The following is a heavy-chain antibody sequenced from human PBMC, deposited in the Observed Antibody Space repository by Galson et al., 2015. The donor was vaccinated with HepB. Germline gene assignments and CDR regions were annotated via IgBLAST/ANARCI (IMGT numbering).Heavy chain of an antibody. J-gene: IGHJ4*02. Sequence: SVKVSCKASGYSFTNYGITWVRQAPGQGLEWMGWISPYNGNTNYAQNLQGRVTMTAGTSTTTAFMELRGLKSDDTAVYYCAREEGVAVGTDTLDFWGQGTLLTVSS. V-gene: IGHV1-18*01. CDR2: ISPYNGNT. CDR1: GYSFTNYG. CDR3: AREEGVAVGTDTLDF. D-gene: IGHD6-13*01.